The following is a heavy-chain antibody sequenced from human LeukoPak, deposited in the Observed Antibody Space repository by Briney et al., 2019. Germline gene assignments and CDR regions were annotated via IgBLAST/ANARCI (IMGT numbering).Heavy chain of an antibody. CDR3: ARGGVGVTLISWSDY. J-gene: IGHJ4*02. D-gene: IGHD1-26*01. V-gene: IGHV3-21*01. Sequence: GGSLRLSCVASGFTFSRYSLNCVRQAPGKGLGCGSSISTSSSYIYYADSVKGQFTISSDNARNSLYLQMNSLRAEDTAVYYCARGGVGVTLISWSDYWGQGTLVTVSS. CDR1: GFTFSRYS. CDR2: ISTSSSYI.